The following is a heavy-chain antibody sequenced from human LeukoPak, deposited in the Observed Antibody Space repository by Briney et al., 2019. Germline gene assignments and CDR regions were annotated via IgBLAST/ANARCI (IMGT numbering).Heavy chain of an antibody. CDR3: ASGLPIDCSGGSCSDY. Sequence: PGGSLRLSCAASGFTFSSYGMHWVRQAPGKGLEWVAVIWYDGSNKYYADSVKGRFTISRDNSKNTLYLQMNSLRAEDTAVYYCASGLPIDCSGGSCSDYWGQGTLVTVPS. CDR2: IWYDGSNK. V-gene: IGHV3-33*01. CDR1: GFTFSSYG. D-gene: IGHD2-15*01. J-gene: IGHJ4*02.